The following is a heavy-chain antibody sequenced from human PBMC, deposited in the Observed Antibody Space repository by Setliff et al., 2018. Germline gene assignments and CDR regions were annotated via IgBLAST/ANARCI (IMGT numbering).Heavy chain of an antibody. J-gene: IGHJ5*02. CDR3: ARDAAYFDILTGTNYLDP. CDR2: ISGSGGST. Sequence: PGGSLRLSCAASGFTFNNYAMTWVRQAPGKGLEWVSSISGSGGSTYYADSVKGRFTISRDNSKNTLYLQMNSLRAEDTAVYYCARDAAYFDILTGTNYLDPWGQGTLVTVSS. D-gene: IGHD3-9*01. CDR1: GFTFNNYA. V-gene: IGHV3-23*01.